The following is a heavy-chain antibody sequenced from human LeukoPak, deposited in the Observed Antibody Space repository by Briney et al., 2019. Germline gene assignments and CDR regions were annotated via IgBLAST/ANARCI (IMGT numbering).Heavy chain of an antibody. V-gene: IGHV3-30*02. CDR3: AKAVYDYVWGSYRYTDC. D-gene: IGHD3-16*02. Sequence: GGSLRLSCAASGFTFSSYGMHWVRQAPGKGLEWVAFIRYDGSNKYYADSVKGRFTISRDNSKNTLYLQMNSLRAEDTAVYYCAKAVYDYVWGSYRYTDCWGQGTLVTVSS. J-gene: IGHJ4*02. CDR1: GFTFSSYG. CDR2: IRYDGSNK.